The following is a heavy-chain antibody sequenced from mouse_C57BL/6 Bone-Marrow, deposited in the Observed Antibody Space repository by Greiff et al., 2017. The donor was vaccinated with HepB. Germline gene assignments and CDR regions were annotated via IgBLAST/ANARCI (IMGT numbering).Heavy chain of an antibody. CDR3: ARYYYGSSWYFDF. CDR2: ISYDGSN. Sequence: EVKLQESGPGLVKPSQSLSLTCSVTGYSITSGYYWNWIRQFPGNKLEWMGYISYDGSNNYNPSLKNRISITRDTSKNQFFLKLNSVTTEDTATYYCARYYYGSSWYFDFWGTGTTVTVSS. V-gene: IGHV3-6*01. D-gene: IGHD1-1*01. CDR1: GYSITSGYY. J-gene: IGHJ1*03.